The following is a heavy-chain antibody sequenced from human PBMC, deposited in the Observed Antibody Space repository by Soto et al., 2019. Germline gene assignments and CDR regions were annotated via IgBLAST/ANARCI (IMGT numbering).Heavy chain of an antibody. J-gene: IGHJ6*03. V-gene: IGHV1-46*01. CDR2: INPSGGST. Sequence: ASVKVSCKASGYTFTSYYIHWGRQAPGQGLEWKGIINPSGGSTSYAQKFQGRVTMTRDTSTSTVYMELSSLRSDDTAVYYCARGGYCSSTSCYAYYYYMDVWGKGTTVTVSS. CDR3: ARGGYCSSTSCYAYYYYMDV. D-gene: IGHD2-2*01. CDR1: GYTFTSYY.